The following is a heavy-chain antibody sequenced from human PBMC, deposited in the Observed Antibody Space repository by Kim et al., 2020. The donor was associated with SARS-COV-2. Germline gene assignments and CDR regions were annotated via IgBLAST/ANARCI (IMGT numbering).Heavy chain of an antibody. V-gene: IGHV3-48*02. D-gene: IGHD3-16*01. CDR1: GFTFSAYD. J-gene: IGHJ3*02. CDR3: VRGRLGAAFDI. CDR2: ITKSSTTI. Sequence: GGSLRLSCATSGFTFSAYDMNWVRRAPGKGLEWLSFITKSSTTIYYANSVKGRFTIFRDNAKNSLYLQMNSLRDEDTALYFCVRGRLGAAFDIWGQGT.